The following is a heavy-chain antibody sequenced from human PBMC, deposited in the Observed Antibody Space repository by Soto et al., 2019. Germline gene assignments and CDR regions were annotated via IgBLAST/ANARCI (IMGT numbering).Heavy chain of an antibody. J-gene: IGHJ4*02. CDR2: IYHSGST. CDR3: ARVDYDSSGYYYP. CDR1: GGSISSSNW. Sequence: SETLSLTCAVSGGSISSSNWWSWVRQPPGKGLEWIGEIYHSGSTNYNPSLKSRVTISVDKSKNQFSLKLSSVTAADTAVYYCARVDYDSSGYYYPWGQGTLVTVSS. D-gene: IGHD3-22*01. V-gene: IGHV4-4*02.